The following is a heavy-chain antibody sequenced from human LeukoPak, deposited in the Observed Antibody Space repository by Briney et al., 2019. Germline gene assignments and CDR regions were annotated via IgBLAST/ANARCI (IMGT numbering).Heavy chain of an antibody. CDR1: GRLFTSYG. V-gene: IGHV1-18*01. Sequence: ASVKVSCKASGRLFTSYGIAWVRQAPGEGLEWVGWISNFDGDTKVAENLQGRVTLTTDSSTSTAYMVLTNLKFDDTAAYYCVRARGCSNCVLTDGFDSWGQGTKVTVSS. CDR3: VRARGCSNCVLTDGFDS. J-gene: IGHJ3*01. D-gene: IGHD6-13*01. CDR2: ISNFDGDT.